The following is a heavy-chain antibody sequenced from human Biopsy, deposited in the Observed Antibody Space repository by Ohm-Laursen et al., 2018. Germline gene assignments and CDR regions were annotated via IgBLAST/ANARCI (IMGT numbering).Heavy chain of an antibody. CDR1: GDTFTTSA. CDR3: ASGDIGGIGLDV. V-gene: IGHV1-69*04. J-gene: IGHJ6*02. CDR2: IIPILGTV. D-gene: IGHD3-10*01. Sequence: SVKVSCKASGDTFTTSAISWVRQVPGQGLDWMGRIIPILGTVDYGQNFQGRVTIRADTSTTFLELTSLRYDDTAVYYCASGDIGGIGLDVWGQGTTVTVSS.